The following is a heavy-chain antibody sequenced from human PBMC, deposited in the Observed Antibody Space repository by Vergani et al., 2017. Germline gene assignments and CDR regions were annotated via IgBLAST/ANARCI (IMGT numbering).Heavy chain of an antibody. CDR2: ISWHSNRI. CDR1: GFTSAGYA. CDR3: AKDWGTASGGGWFDP. D-gene: IGHD3-10*01. V-gene: IGHV3-9*02. Sequence: DVQLEESGGALVLPGRSLRLSCVASGFTSAGYAMHWVRQASGKGLERVSGISWHSNRIGYADSVKGRFTISRDNAKNSLYLQMNSRRAEDTAFYYCAKDWGTASGGGWFDPWGQGTLVTVSS. J-gene: IGHJ5*02.